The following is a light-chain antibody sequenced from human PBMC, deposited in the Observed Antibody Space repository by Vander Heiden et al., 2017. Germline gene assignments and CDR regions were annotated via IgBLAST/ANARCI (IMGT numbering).Light chain of an antibody. CDR1: SGSVSTSYY. CDR3: VLYMRSGLWV. J-gene: IGLJ3*02. CDR2: STN. Sequence: QTVVTQEPSFSVSPGGTVPLTCGLSSGSVSTSYYPSWYQQAPGQAPRTLIYSTNTRSSGVPDRFSGSILGNKAALTITGAQADDESDYYCVLYMRSGLWVFGGGTKLTVL. V-gene: IGLV8-61*01.